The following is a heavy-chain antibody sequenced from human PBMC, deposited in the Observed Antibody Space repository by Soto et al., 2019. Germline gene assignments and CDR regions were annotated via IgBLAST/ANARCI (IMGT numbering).Heavy chain of an antibody. J-gene: IGHJ4*02. V-gene: IGHV5-51*01. CDR1: GYKFSSNG. CDR2: IYPGDSDI. Sequence: EVQLVQSGAEVKKPGESLKISCKGSGYKFSSNGIGWVRQKPGKGLEWVGLIYPGDSDIRYSPSFEGQVTISADNSISTAYLDWSSLKASDSAMYYCARSQALDYWGQGTLVSVAS. D-gene: IGHD6-6*01. CDR3: ARSQALDY.